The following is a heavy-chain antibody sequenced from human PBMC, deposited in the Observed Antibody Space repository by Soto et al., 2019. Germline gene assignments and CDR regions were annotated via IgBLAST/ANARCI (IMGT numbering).Heavy chain of an antibody. CDR2: ISSSSTYI. CDR1: GFTFSTYS. D-gene: IGHD6-19*01. CDR3: LIAVAGSFAPDY. V-gene: IGHV3-21*01. Sequence: LRLSCAASGFTFSTYSMNWVRQAPGKGLEWVSYISSSSTYIYYADSVKGRFTISRDNAKNSLYLQMNSLRAEDTAVYYCLIAVAGSFAPDYWGQGTLVTVSS. J-gene: IGHJ4*02.